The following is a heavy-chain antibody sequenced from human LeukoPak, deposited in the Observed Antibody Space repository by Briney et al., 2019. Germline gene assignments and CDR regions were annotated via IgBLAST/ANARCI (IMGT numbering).Heavy chain of an antibody. Sequence: MASEALSLTCTVSGGSINSYYWSWIRQPPGKGLEWIGYIYYSGNTTYNPSLKSRVTISVDTSKNQFSLKVNSVTAADTAVYYCARTKPLDPFDFWGQGTLVTVSS. CDR3: ARTKPLDPFDF. CDR1: GGSINSYY. V-gene: IGHV4-59*01. J-gene: IGHJ3*01. CDR2: IYYSGNT.